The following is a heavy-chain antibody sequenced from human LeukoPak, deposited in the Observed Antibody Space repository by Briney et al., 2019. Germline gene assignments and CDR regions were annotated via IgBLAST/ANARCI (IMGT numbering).Heavy chain of an antibody. Sequence: PGGSLRLSCAASGITFSIYTMNWVRQAPGKGLEWVSSISSGSGDIYYADSVKGRFTISGDNAKDSLYLQMNSLRAEDTAVYYCARTNSGSYYYYYYMDVWGKGTTVAVSS. J-gene: IGHJ6*03. D-gene: IGHD1-26*01. CDR3: ARTNSGSYYYYYYMDV. CDR1: GITFSIYT. CDR2: ISSGSGDI. V-gene: IGHV3-21*01.